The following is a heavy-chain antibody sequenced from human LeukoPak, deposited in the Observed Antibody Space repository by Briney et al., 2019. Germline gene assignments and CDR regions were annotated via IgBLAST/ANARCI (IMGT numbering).Heavy chain of an antibody. J-gene: IGHJ4*02. V-gene: IGHV3-30*04. CDR3: ATAPRQAKPYYFDY. Sequence: GVSLRLSCALSGFTSNKDAIHWLRQAPGKGLEWVAVVSHFGSERYYGPPVDGRFTIFKYESKSTFYLEMNNCTTDATAWYYSATAPRQAKPYYFDYWGQGNLVTVSS. CDR2: VSHFGSER. CDR1: GFTSNKDA.